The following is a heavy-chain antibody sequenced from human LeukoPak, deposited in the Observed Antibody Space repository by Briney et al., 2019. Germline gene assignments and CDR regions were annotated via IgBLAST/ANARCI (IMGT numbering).Heavy chain of an antibody. CDR2: ISYDGSNK. V-gene: IGHV3-30*18. CDR3: AKGSSGYYLSDWFDP. D-gene: IGHD3-22*01. J-gene: IGHJ5*02. CDR1: GFTFSSYG. Sequence: GGSLRLSCAASGFTFSSYGMHWVRQAPGKGLEWVAVISYDGSNKYYADSVKGRFTISRDNSKNTLCLQMNSLRAEDTAVYYCAKGSSGYYLSDWFDPWGQGTLVTVSS.